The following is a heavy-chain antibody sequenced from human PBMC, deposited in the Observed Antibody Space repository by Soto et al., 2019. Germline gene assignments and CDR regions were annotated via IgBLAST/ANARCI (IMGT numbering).Heavy chain of an antibody. D-gene: IGHD6-13*01. J-gene: IGHJ4*02. CDR2: LYSGGDT. CDR1: GFSVSSNY. Sequence: EVQLVESGGGLVQPGGSLRLSCVVSGFSVSSNYMSWVRQAPGKGLEWVSVLYSGGDTVYADSVKGRFTISRDNSKNTLYLQMSNLRVVDTAVYYCARGAGVASTGTGSFDYWGQGTLVTVSS. CDR3: ARGAGVASTGTGSFDY. V-gene: IGHV3-66*01.